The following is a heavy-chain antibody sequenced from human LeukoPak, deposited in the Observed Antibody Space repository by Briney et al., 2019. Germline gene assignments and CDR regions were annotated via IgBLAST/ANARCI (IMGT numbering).Heavy chain of an antibody. Sequence: SETLSLTCTVSGGSISSYYWSWIRQPAGKGLEWIGRIYTSGSTNYNPSLKSRVTMSVDTSKNQFSLKLSSVTAADTAAYYCARDREPSYDYVWGSYRHNWFDPWGQGTLVTVSS. J-gene: IGHJ5*02. CDR1: GGSISSYY. V-gene: IGHV4-4*07. CDR2: IYTSGST. CDR3: ARDREPSYDYVWGSYRHNWFDP. D-gene: IGHD3-16*02.